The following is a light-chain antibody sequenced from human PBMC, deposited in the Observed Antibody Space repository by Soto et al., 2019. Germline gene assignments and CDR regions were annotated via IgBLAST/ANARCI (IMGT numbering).Light chain of an antibody. CDR1: QTISTY. J-gene: IGKJ2*01. CDR3: QQSDSTPYT. V-gene: IGKV1-39*01. Sequence: DIQMTQSPSSLSASVGDRVTITCRASQTISTYLNWYQQKPGKAPRLLIYDASSLLSGVPSRFSGSGSGTDFTLTIASVQPEDVSTYYCQQSDSTPYTFGQGTKVEI. CDR2: DAS.